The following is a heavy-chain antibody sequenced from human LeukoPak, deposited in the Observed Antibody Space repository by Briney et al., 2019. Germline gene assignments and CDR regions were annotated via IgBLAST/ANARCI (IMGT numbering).Heavy chain of an antibody. CDR1: GSSISSGCY. V-gene: IGHV4-38-2*02. CDR3: ARDPYRGWFDP. J-gene: IGHJ5*02. D-gene: IGHD1-26*01. CDR2: IYHSGTT. Sequence: SETLSLTCTVSGSSISSGCYWGWIRQPPGKGLEWIGTIYHSGTTYYNPSLKSRVTISVDTSTNHVSLHLRSVTAADTAVYYCARDPYRGWFDPWGQGTLVTVSS.